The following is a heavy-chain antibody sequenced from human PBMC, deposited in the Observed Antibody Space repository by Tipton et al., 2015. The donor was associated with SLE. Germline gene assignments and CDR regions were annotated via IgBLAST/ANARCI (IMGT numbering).Heavy chain of an antibody. J-gene: IGHJ4*02. V-gene: IGHV4-59*01. CDR1: GGSISSYY. D-gene: IGHD2/OR15-2a*01. CDR3: ARGVLQPLNY. Sequence: TLSLTCTVSGGSISSYYWSWIRQPPGKGLEWIGYIYDSGSTNHNPSLKSRVTMSVDTSKNQFSLKLSSVTAADTAVYYCARGVLQPLNYWGQGTLVTVSS. CDR2: IYDSGST.